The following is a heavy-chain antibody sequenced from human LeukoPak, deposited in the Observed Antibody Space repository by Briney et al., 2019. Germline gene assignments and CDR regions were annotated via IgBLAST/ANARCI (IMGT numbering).Heavy chain of an antibody. V-gene: IGHV4-34*01. D-gene: IGHD6-13*01. CDR3: ARFEQQTAYDY. Sequence: SETLSLTCAVSGGSFSGYYWSWIRQPPGKGLEWIGEINHSGSTNYNPSLKSRVTISVDTSKNQFSLKLSSVTAADTAVYYCARFEQQTAYDYWGQGTLVTVSS. J-gene: IGHJ4*02. CDR2: INHSGST. CDR1: GGSFSGYY.